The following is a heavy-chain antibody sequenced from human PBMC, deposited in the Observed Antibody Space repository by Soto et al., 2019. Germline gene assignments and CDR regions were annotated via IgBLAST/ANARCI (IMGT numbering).Heavy chain of an antibody. CDR1: GGSFRREA. CDR3: ARGHEFGGNLDAFDV. Sequence: QVQLVQSGAEVKKPGSSVKVSCKASGGSFRREAINWVRQAPGQGPEWMGGILPFFNTADYAQKFQGRVTLTADVSTTTVYMELGSLRFEDTAVYYCARGHEFGGNLDAFDVWGQGTMVIVSS. J-gene: IGHJ3*01. CDR2: ILPFFNTA. D-gene: IGHD2-15*01. V-gene: IGHV1-69*12.